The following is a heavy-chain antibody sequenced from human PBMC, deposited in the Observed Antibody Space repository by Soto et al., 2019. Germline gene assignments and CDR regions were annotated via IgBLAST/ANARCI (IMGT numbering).Heavy chain of an antibody. CDR1: GGSFSPYF. CDR3: ARLASVWQYYYFVF. V-gene: IGHV4-34*01. CDR2: INHSGST. J-gene: IGHJ2*01. D-gene: IGHD6-19*01. Sequence: QVQLQQWGAGLLKPSETLSLTCAVYGGSFSPYFWSWIRQPPGKGLEWIGEINHSGSTNYNPSLSRRAPLSVDTSKNQVSLKLTSVTPADTAVYYCARLASVWQYYYFVFWGRGTTVTVSS.